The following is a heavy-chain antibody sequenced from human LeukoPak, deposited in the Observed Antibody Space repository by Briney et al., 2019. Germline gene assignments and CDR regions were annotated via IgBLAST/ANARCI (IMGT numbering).Heavy chain of an antibody. V-gene: IGHV3-33*01. CDR2: IWYDGNSK. CDR1: AFTFSSYG. J-gene: IGHJ4*02. Sequence: TGGSLRLSCAASAFTFSSYGMHWVRQPPGKGLEWVAVIWYDGNSKYYADSVKGRFTISRDNAKNSLYLQMNSLRAEDTAVYYCARDAYYYDSSGYYDYWGQGTLVTVSS. CDR3: ARDAYYYDSSGYYDY. D-gene: IGHD3-22*01.